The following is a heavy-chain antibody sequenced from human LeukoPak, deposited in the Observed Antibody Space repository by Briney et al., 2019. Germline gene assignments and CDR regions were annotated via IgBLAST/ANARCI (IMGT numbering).Heavy chain of an antibody. V-gene: IGHV4-34*01. D-gene: IGHD3-10*01. CDR2: INHSGST. CDR1: GGSFSGYY. Sequence: SETLSLTCAVYGGSFSGYYWSWIRQPPGKGLEWIGEINHSGSTNYNPSLKSRVTISVDTSKNQFSLKLSSVAAADTAVYYCARGKRITMVRGVIHSFDYWGQGTLVTVSS. CDR3: ARGKRITMVRGVIHSFDY. J-gene: IGHJ4*02.